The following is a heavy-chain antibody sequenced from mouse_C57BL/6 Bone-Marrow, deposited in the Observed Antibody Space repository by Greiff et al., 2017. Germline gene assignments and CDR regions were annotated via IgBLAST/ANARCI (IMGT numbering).Heavy chain of an antibody. CDR3: TRYDGYYVDYFDY. V-gene: IGHV1-15*01. CDR1: GYTFTDYE. J-gene: IGHJ2*01. Sequence: QVQLQQSGAELVRPGASVTLSCKASGYTFTDYEMHWVKQTPVHGLEWIGAIDPETGGTAYNQKFKGKAILTADKSSSTAYMELRSLTSEDSAVYYCTRYDGYYVDYFDYWGQGTTLTVSS. CDR2: IDPETGGT. D-gene: IGHD2-3*01.